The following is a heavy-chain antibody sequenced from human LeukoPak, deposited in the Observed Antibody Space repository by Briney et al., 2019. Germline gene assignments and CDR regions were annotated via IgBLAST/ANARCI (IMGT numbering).Heavy chain of an antibody. V-gene: IGHV3-21*01. CDR2: INSSSSYI. J-gene: IGHJ4*02. CDR1: GFTFSSYS. Sequence: GGSLRLSCAASGFTFSSYSMNWVRQAPGKGLEWVSSINSSSSYIYYADSVQGRFTIYRHNAKNSLYLQMNSLRAEGTAVYYCARDHNVVVTRGRFDYWGQGTLVTVSS. D-gene: IGHD2-21*02. CDR3: ARDHNVVVTRGRFDY.